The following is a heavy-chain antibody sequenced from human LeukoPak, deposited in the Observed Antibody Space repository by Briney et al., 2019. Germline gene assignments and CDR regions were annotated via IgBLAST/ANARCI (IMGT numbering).Heavy chain of an antibody. Sequence: GGSLRLTCAASGFIVSGDFMSWVRQAPGKGLEWVSVIYSDGSTYYADSVKGRFTISRDNSKNTLDLQMTGLRAEDTAVYYCARERGRGRDSPWFDYWGQGTLVTVSS. CDR1: GFIVSGDF. CDR3: ARERGRGRDSPWFDY. CDR2: IYSDGST. V-gene: IGHV3-53*01. J-gene: IGHJ4*02. D-gene: IGHD1-26*01.